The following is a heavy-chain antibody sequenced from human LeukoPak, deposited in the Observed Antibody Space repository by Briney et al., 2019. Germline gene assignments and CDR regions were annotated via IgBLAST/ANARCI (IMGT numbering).Heavy chain of an antibody. J-gene: IGHJ4*02. CDR3: TRDPVAVGYFDY. CDR2: INPSGGST. V-gene: IGHV1-46*01. Sequence: GASVKVSCKASGYTFTSYYMHWVRQAPGQGLEWMGIINPSGGSTSYAQKFQGRVTMIRDTSTSTVYMELSSLRSEDTAVYYCTRDPVAVGYFDYWGQGTLVTVSS. CDR1: GYTFTSYY. D-gene: IGHD6-19*01.